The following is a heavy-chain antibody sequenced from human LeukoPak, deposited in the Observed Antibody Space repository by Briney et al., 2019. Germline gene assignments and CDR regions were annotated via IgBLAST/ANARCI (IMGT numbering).Heavy chain of an antibody. CDR1: GFTFSSYW. J-gene: IGHJ4*02. CDR2: IKQDGSEK. Sequence: GGSLRLSCAAFGFTFSSYWMNWVRQAPGKGLEWVANIKQDGSEKYYVDSVKGRFTISRDNAKNSLYLQMNSLRAEYTAVYYCARDFCRDYWGQGTLVTVSS. V-gene: IGHV3-7*01. D-gene: IGHD3-3*01. CDR3: ARDFCRDY.